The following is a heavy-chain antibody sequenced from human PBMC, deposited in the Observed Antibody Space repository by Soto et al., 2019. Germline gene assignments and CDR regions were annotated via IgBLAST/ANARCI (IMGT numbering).Heavy chain of an antibody. J-gene: IGHJ5*02. CDR3: ARVVQGAEAWFGP. D-gene: IGHD2-2*01. CDR1: GYTFSNYG. Sequence: ASVKVSCKTSGYTFSNYGITWVRQAPGQPLEWLGWISLYSDGTNYAQKFQGRVPMTTDTSTTTAYMELRSLRSDDTAVYYCARVVQGAEAWFGPWGQGTLVTVSS. CDR2: ISLYSDGT. V-gene: IGHV1-18*01.